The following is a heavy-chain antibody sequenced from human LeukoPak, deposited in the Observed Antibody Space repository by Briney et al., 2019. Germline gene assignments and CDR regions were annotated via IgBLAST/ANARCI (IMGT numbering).Heavy chain of an antibody. CDR2: ISYSGST. J-gene: IGHJ6*02. CDR1: GGSISNYS. D-gene: IGHD3-3*01. Sequence: SETLSLTCTVSGGSISNYSWSWIRQPPGKGLEWIGYISYSGSTNYNPSLRSRVAISEDTSRNQFSLRLNSVTAADTAVYYCARHIPVIWSSGYYYGMDVWGQGTTVTVSS. CDR3: ARHIPVIWSSGYYYGMDV. V-gene: IGHV4-59*08.